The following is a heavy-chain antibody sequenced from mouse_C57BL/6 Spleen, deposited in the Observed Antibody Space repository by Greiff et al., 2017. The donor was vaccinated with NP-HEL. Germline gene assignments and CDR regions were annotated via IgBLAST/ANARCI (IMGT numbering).Heavy chain of an antibody. CDR3: ARSKFSSVVATNY. J-gene: IGHJ2*01. V-gene: IGHV1-26*01. D-gene: IGHD1-1*01. Sequence: EVQLQQSGPELVKPGASVKISCKASGYTFTDYYMNWVKQSHGKSLEWIGDINPNNGGTSYNQKFKGKATLTVDKSSSTAYMELRSLTSEDSAVYYCARSKFSSVVATNYWGQGTTLTVSS. CDR1: GYTFTDYY. CDR2: INPNNGGT.